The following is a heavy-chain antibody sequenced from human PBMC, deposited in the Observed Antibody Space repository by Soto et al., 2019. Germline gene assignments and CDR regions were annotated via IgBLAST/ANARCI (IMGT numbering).Heavy chain of an antibody. J-gene: IGHJ4*02. V-gene: IGHV1-69*06. CDR2: IIPIFGTA. Sequence: SVKVSCKASGGTFNNYVINWVRQAPGQGLEWMGGIIPIFGTANYAKKFQGRVTITADKSTSTAYMELNSLRSEDTAVYYCAGRCDSTSCLAHFDYWGQGTLVTVSS. CDR1: GGTFNNYV. CDR3: AGRCDSTSCLAHFDY. D-gene: IGHD2-2*01.